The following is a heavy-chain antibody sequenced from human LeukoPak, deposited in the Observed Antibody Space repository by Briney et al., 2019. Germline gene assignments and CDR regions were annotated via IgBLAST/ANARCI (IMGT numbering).Heavy chain of an antibody. CDR1: GFTFSSYA. CDR3: ARDLKYNYGMDV. V-gene: IGHV3-48*02. J-gene: IGHJ6*02. CDR2: ISSSSSTI. Sequence: GGSLRLSCAASGFTFSSYAMSWVRQAPGKGLEWVSYISSSSSTIYYADSVKGRFTISRDNAKNSLYLQMNSLRDEDTAVYYCARDLKYNYGMDVWGQGTTVTVSS.